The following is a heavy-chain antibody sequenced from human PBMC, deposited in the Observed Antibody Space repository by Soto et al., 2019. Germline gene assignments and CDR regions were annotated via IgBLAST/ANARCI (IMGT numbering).Heavy chain of an antibody. CDR3: ARYRAAAGTHWFDP. V-gene: IGHV1-18*04. J-gene: IGHJ5*02. D-gene: IGHD6-13*01. Sequence: ASVKVCCKASGYTFTSYGISWVRQAPGQGLEWMGWISAYNGNTNYAQKLQGRVTMTTDTSTSTAYMELRSLRSDDTAVYYCARYRAAAGTHWFDPWGQGTLVTVSS. CDR2: ISAYNGNT. CDR1: GYTFTSYG.